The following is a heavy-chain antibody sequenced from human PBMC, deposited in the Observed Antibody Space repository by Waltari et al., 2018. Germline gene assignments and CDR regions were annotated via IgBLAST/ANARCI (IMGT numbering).Heavy chain of an antibody. V-gene: IGHV4-59*01. CDR1: GGSISSYY. Sequence: QVQLQESGPGLVKPSETLSLTCTVSGGSISSYYWSWIRQPPGKGLEWIGYIYYSGSTNYNPSLKSRVTISVDTSKNQFSLKLSSVTAADTAVYYCAREGGTTVTTSYYYMDVWGKGTTVTVSS. J-gene: IGHJ6*03. CDR3: AREGGTTVTTSYYYMDV. CDR2: IYYSGST. D-gene: IGHD4-17*01.